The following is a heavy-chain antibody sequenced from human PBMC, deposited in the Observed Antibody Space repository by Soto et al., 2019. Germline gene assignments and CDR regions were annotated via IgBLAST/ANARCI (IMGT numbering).Heavy chain of an antibody. V-gene: IGHV3-11*06. D-gene: IGHD2-15*01. CDR1: GFAFGAYY. CDR2: ISSISNYI. CDR3: ARSPVAATFWFDL. J-gene: IGHJ5*02. Sequence: PGGSLRLSCAASGFAFGAYYMSWIRQAPGKGLEWVSYISSISNYIDYADSVKGRFTISRDNAKNSLYLQMNSLRAEDTAAYYCARSPVAATFWFDLWGQGTLVTVSS.